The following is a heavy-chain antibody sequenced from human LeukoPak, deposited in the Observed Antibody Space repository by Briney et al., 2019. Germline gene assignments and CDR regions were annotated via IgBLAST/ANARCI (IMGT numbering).Heavy chain of an antibody. V-gene: IGHV4-34*01. J-gene: IGHJ4*02. D-gene: IGHD6-13*01. Sequence: SETLSLTCAVYGGSFSGYYWSWIRQPPGKGLEWIGEINHSGSTNYNPSLKSRVTISVDTSKNQFSLKLSSVTAADTAVYHCARGVYSRTQFDYWGQGTLVTVSS. CDR3: ARGVYSRTQFDY. CDR1: GGSFSGYY. CDR2: INHSGST.